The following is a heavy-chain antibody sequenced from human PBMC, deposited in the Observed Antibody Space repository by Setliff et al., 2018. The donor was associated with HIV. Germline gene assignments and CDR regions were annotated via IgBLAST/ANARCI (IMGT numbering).Heavy chain of an antibody. V-gene: IGHV3-74*01. Sequence: GESLKISCAASGFTFSSYWMHWVRQAPGKGLVWVSRINSDGSSTSYADSVKGRFTISRDNAKNTLYLQMNSLRAEDTAVYYCAREDYYDSSGYPNWFDPWGQGTLVTVSS. CDR2: INSDGSST. D-gene: IGHD3-22*01. CDR3: AREDYYDSSGYPNWFDP. J-gene: IGHJ5*02. CDR1: GFTFSSYW.